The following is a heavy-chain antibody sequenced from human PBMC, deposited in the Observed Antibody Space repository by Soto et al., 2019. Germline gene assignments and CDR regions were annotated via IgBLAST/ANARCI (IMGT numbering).Heavy chain of an antibody. D-gene: IGHD2-15*01. CDR3: ARGLGCSRGSCYFTS. V-gene: IGHV3-48*04. J-gene: IGHJ5*02. CDR2: ISSTSSAI. CDR1: GFTFGSYS. Sequence: DVQLVESGGGLVQPGGSLTLSCAASGFTFGSYSMNWVRQAPGKGLEWVSYISSTSSAIWYADSLKGRFIISRDNAENSLYRQMHSLRAEDTAVYFCARGLGCSRGSCYFTSWGQGTLVTVSS.